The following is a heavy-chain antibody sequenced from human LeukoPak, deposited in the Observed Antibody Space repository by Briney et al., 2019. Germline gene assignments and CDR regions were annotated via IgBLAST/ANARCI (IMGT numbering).Heavy chain of an antibody. J-gene: IGHJ4*02. CDR2: AGTATDT. V-gene: IGHV3-23*01. CDR1: GFTFSNFA. CDR3: AKEGSRRRFDFDS. Sequence: GGSLRLSCAASGFTFSNFAMSWFRQAPGRGLEWVSAAGTATDTSYADSVKGRFTISGDNSKNTLYLQMNSLGAEDTAIYYCAKEGSRRRFDFDSWGRGTLVTVSS. D-gene: IGHD3-16*01.